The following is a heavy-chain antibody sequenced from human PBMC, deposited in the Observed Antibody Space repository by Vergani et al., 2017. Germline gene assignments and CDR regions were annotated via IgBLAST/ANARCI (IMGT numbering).Heavy chain of an antibody. CDR3: AKVRTRKTKGGNGGSSSADY. J-gene: IGHJ4*02. CDR2: ISGSGGST. V-gene: IGHV3-23*04. Sequence: EVQLVESGGGLVQPGGSLRLSCAASGFPFSSYAMSWVRQAPGKGLEWVSAISGSGGSTYYADSVKGRFTISRDNSKNTLYLQMNSLRAEDTAVYYCAKVRTRKTKGGNGGSSSADYWGQGTLVTVSS. D-gene: IGHD6-6*01. CDR1: GFPFSSYA.